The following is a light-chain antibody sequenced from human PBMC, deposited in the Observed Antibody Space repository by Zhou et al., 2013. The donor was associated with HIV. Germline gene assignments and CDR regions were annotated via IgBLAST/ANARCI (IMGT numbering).Light chain of an antibody. CDR2: GAS. CDR1: HTISANY. J-gene: IGKJ5*01. Sequence: EIVLTQSPGTLSLSPGERATLSCRASHTISANYLAWYQQKPGQAPRLLVYGASTRATGIPDRFTGSGSGTDFTLTISSLEPEDFAVYYCQQRSSTFGQGTRLEIK. CDR3: QQRSST. V-gene: IGKV3D-20*02.